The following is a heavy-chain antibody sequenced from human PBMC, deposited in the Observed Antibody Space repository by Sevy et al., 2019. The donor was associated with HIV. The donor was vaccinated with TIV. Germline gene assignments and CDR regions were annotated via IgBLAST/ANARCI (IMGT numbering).Heavy chain of an antibody. J-gene: IGHJ1*01. Sequence: ASVKVSCKASGYTFTSYYMHWVRQAPGQGLEWMGIINPSGGSTSYAQKFQGRVTMTRATSTSTGYMGLSSLRSEDTAVYYCARGGATEYSSSWYMNNEYFQHWGQGTLVTVSS. CDR1: GYTFTSYY. CDR3: ARGGATEYSSSWYMNNEYFQH. V-gene: IGHV1-46*01. D-gene: IGHD6-13*01. CDR2: INPSGGST.